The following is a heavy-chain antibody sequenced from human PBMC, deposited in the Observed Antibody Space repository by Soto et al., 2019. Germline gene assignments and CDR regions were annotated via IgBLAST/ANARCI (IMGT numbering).Heavy chain of an antibody. V-gene: IGHV3-33*01. J-gene: IGHJ5*02. CDR3: AREVSKARFDP. CDR1: GFTFSSYG. D-gene: IGHD3-3*02. Sequence: QVQLVESGGGVVQPGRSLRLSCAASGFTFSSYGMHWVRQAPGKGLEWVAVIWYDGSNKYYADSVKGRFTISRDNSKNTLYLQMNSLRAEDTAVYYCAREVSKARFDPWGQGTLVTVSS. CDR2: IWYDGSNK.